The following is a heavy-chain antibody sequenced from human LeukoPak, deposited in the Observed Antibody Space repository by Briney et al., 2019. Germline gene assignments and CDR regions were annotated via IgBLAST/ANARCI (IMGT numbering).Heavy chain of an antibody. CDR1: GGSFSSYY. D-gene: IGHD2-15*01. V-gene: IGHV4-59*01. CDR3: ARVGYCSHGSCLRLDWYFDL. CDR2: IYYSGTT. J-gene: IGHJ2*01. Sequence: PSETLSLTCAVYGGSFSSYYWSWIRQPPGKGLEWIGYIYYSGTTNYNPSLKSRVSISVDTSKNQFSLKLSSVTAADTAVYYCARVGYCSHGSCLRLDWYFDLWGRGTLVTVSS.